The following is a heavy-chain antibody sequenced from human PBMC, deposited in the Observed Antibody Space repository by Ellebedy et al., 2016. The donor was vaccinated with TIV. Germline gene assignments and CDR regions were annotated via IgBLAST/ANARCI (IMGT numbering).Heavy chain of an antibody. D-gene: IGHD2-15*01. J-gene: IGHJ4*02. CDR3: ASVSGGSWTGIFDY. V-gene: IGHV4-4*02. Sequence: MPSETLSLTCAVSGGSISSGNWWSWVRQPPGKGLEWIGEIYHSGSTNYNPSLKSRVTISVDTSKNQFSLKLSSVTAADTAVYYCASVSGGSWTGIFDYWGQGTLVTVSS. CDR1: GGSISSGNW. CDR2: IYHSGST.